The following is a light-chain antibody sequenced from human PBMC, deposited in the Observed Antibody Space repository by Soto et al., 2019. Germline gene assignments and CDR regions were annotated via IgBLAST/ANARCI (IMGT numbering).Light chain of an antibody. CDR1: SSDVGGYNY. V-gene: IGLV2-14*01. CDR3: SSYTRSITRYV. CDR2: DVS. J-gene: IGLJ1*01. Sequence: QSALTQPASVSGSPGQSITISCTGTSSDVGGYNYVSWYQQHPGKAPKLMIYDVSNRPSGVSNRFSGSKSGNTASLTISGLQAEDEADYYCSSYTRSITRYVFGTGSKVTVL.